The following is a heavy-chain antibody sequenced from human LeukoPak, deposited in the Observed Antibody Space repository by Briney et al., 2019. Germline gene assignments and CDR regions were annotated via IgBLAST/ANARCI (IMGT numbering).Heavy chain of an antibody. D-gene: IGHD7-27*01. V-gene: IGHV1-2*02. CDR2: INPHSGGT. J-gene: IGHJ2*01. Sequence: ASVKVSCKASGYTFTDYYMHWVRQAPGQGLEWMGWINPHSGGTNYAQKFQGRVTMTRDTSISTPYVELSSLTSDDTAVYYCAIQPWGSGNNWYFDLWGRGTLVTVSS. CDR3: AIQPWGSGNNWYFDL. CDR1: GYTFTDYY.